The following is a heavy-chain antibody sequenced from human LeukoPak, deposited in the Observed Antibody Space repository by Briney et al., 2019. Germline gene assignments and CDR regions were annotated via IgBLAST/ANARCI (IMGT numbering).Heavy chain of an antibody. CDR1: GFTFKTYW. V-gene: IGHV3-7*01. D-gene: IGHD1-26*01. J-gene: IGHJ4*02. Sequence: GGSLRLSCAASGFTFKTYWMSWVRQPPGKGLEWVANIKQDGSDKYYVDSVKGRFTISRDNAKNSMFLQINSLKIDNTAVYYCAREAGGYFDSWGQGTLVTVSS. CDR2: IKQDGSDK. CDR3: AREAGGYFDS.